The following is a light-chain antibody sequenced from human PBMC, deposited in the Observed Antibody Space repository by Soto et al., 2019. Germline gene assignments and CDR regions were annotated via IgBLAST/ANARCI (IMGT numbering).Light chain of an antibody. V-gene: IGKV1-5*01. Sequence: DIPMTQSPSTLSASVGDRVTITCRASQSISSWLAWYQQKPGKAPKLLIYDASSLESGVPSRFSGSGSGTEFTLTISSLQPDAFATYYCQQYNSYSLFTFGPGTKVDIK. J-gene: IGKJ3*01. CDR1: QSISSW. CDR2: DAS. CDR3: QQYNSYSLFT.